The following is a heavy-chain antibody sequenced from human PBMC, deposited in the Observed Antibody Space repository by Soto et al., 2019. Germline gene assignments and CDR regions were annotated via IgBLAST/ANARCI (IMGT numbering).Heavy chain of an antibody. J-gene: IGHJ6*02. CDR2: IIPIFGTA. CDR3: SALYSSSWYNYYYGMDV. V-gene: IGHV1-69*06. CDR1: GGTFSSYA. Sequence: ASVKVSCKASGGTFSSYAISWVRQAPGHGLEWMGGIIPIFGTASYAQKFQGRVTITADKSTSTAYMELSSLRSEDTAVYYCSALYSSSWYNYYYGMDVWGQGTTVTVSS. D-gene: IGHD6-13*01.